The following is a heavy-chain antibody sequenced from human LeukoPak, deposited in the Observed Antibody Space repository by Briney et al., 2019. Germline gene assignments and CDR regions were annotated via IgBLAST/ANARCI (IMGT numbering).Heavy chain of an antibody. D-gene: IGHD1-1*01. J-gene: IGHJ5*02. Sequence: SETLSLTCTVSGGSISSHYWSWIRQPPGKGLEWIGYINYSGSTKYNPSLKSRVTISVDTSKNQFSLKVSSVTAADTAVYYCARLAGTDNWFDPWGQGTLVTVSS. V-gene: IGHV4-59*08. CDR1: GGSISSHY. CDR2: INYSGST. CDR3: ARLAGTDNWFDP.